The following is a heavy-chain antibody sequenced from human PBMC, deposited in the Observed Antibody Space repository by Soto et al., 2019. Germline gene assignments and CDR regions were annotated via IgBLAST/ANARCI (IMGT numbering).Heavy chain of an antibody. CDR3: ARGSIDFWSGKLNWFDP. D-gene: IGHD3-3*01. J-gene: IGHJ5*02. V-gene: IGHV3-48*01. Sequence: EVQLVGSGGGLVQPGGSLRLSCAASGFTFSSYSMNWVRQAPGKGLEWVSYISSSSSTIYYADSVKGRFTISRDNAKNSLYLQMNSLRAEDTAVYYCARGSIDFWSGKLNWFDPWGQGTLVTVSS. CDR1: GFTFSSYS. CDR2: ISSSSSTI.